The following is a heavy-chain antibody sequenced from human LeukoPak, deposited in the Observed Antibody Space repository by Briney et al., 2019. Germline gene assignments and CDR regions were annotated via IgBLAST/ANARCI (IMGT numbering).Heavy chain of an antibody. J-gene: IGHJ6*03. V-gene: IGHV1-46*01. CDR1: GYIFITYY. CDR2: INPDGGRT. CDR3: ARDPYYDKSGSGDYYYYMDV. D-gene: IGHD3-22*01. Sequence: ASVKVSCKASGYIFITYYIHWVRQAPGQGLEWMGIINPDGGRTSYAQKFQGRVTMTRDTSTSTVYMELSSLRSEGTAVYYCARDPYYDKSGSGDYYYYMDVWGEGTTVTVSS.